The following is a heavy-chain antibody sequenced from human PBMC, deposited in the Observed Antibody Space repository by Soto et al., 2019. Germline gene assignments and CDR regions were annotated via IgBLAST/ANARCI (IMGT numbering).Heavy chain of an antibody. V-gene: IGHV4-4*07. D-gene: IGHD3-3*01. CDR3: ARENTHDFWSGYLGVYYYGMDV. J-gene: IGHJ6*02. CDR2: IYTSGST. CDR1: GGSISSYY. Sequence: SDTLSLTCTDSGGSISSYYWSWIRQPAGKGLEWIGRIYTSGSTNYNPSLKSRVTMSVDTSKNQFSLKLSSVTAADTAVYYCARENTHDFWSGYLGVYYYGMDVWGQGTTVPVSS.